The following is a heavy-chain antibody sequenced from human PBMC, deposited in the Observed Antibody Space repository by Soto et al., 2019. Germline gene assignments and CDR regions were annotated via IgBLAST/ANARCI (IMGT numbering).Heavy chain of an antibody. V-gene: IGHV4-59*01. J-gene: IGHJ6*03. CDR3: ASIGSLARVYYYYMDV. Sequence: SETLSLTCTVSGGSISTYYWSWIRQPPGKGLEWIGYIYYSGSTNYNPSLKSRVTMSVDTSKNQFSLKLNSVTAADTAVYYCASIGSLARVYYYYMDVWGQGTTVTVSS. CDR2: IYYSGST. D-gene: IGHD2-15*01. CDR1: GGSISTYY.